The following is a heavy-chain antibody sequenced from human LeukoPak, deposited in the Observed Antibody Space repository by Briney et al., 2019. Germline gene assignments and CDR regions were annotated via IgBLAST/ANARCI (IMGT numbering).Heavy chain of an antibody. V-gene: IGHV3-23*01. CDR2: INTGGVNT. Sequence: GESLKISCTAHGFTFGDYGMSWVRQAPGKGLEWVSSINTGGVNTHYADSVKGRFTISRDNSKSTLYLQMNSLRAEDTAVYYCAKVRWDNSGWYYLDYWGQGTLVTVSS. D-gene: IGHD6-19*01. J-gene: IGHJ4*02. CDR3: AKVRWDNSGWYYLDY. CDR1: GFTFGDYG.